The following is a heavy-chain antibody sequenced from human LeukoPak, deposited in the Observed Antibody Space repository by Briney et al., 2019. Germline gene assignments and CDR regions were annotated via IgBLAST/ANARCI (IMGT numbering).Heavy chain of an antibody. D-gene: IGHD1-1*01. J-gene: IGHJ4*02. CDR1: ELTLSSNY. Sequence: GGSLRLSCAASELTLSSNYMSWIRQAPGRGLEWVSFIYSGGSTYYADSVRGRFIISKDNSKNTLYLQMNSLTAEDTAIYYCAKATGTLGNWGQGILVTVSS. CDR2: IYSGGST. CDR3: AKATGTLGN. V-gene: IGHV3-53*01.